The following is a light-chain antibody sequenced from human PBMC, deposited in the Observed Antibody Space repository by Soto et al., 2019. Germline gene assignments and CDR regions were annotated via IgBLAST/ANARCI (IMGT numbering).Light chain of an antibody. CDR1: QRVSRN. CDR3: QQSYSTTWT. V-gene: IGKV3-15*01. J-gene: IGKJ1*01. Sequence: VMAQSRATRSVSPGERATLSCRASQRVSRNLAWYQQKPGQAPRLLIYDASTRATGIPARFSGSGSETDFTLTISSLQPEDFATYSCQQSYSTTWTFGQGTKVDIK. CDR2: DAS.